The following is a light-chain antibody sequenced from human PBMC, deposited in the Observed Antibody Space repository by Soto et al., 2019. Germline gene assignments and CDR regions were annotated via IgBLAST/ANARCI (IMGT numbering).Light chain of an antibody. CDR1: SSDLGGFNY. Sequence: QSALTQPASVSGSPGQSITISCTGSSSDLGGFNYVSWYQIHPGKAPRLIVYEVSNWPSGVSNRFSGSKSGNTASLTISGLQADDEAVYFCSSYTSSSIVYVFGSGTKLTVL. J-gene: IGLJ1*01. CDR3: SSYTSSSIVYV. CDR2: EVS. V-gene: IGLV2-14*01.